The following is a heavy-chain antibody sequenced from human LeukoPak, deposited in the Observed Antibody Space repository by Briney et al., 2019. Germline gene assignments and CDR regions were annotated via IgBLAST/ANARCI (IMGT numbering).Heavy chain of an antibody. J-gene: IGHJ4*02. CDR1: GFTFSSYS. D-gene: IGHD2-2*01. V-gene: IGHV3-21*04. CDR3: AKGPTRQGYCSTTSCRDYYFDY. CDR2: ISSSSSYI. Sequence: PGGSLRLSCAASGFTFSSYSMNWVRQAPGKGLEWVSSISSSSSYIYYADSVKGRFTISRDNSKDTLYLQMNSLRAEDTALYYCAKGPTRQGYCSTTSCRDYYFDYWGQGTLVTVSS.